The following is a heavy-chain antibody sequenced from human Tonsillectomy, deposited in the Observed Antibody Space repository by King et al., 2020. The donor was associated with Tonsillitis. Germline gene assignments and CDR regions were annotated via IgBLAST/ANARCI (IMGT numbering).Heavy chain of an antibody. CDR2: IIPPFGSP. CDR3: ARIVGAPEYYFDY. CDR1: GGTFSTYA. V-gene: IGHV1-69*01. D-gene: IGHD1-26*01. J-gene: IGHJ4*02. Sequence: QVQLVQSGAEVKKPGSSVEVSCKASGGTFSTYAISWVRQAPGQGLEWMGGIIPPFGSPNYAQKFQGRVTITADESTSTAYMELSGLRSEDTALYYCARIVGAPEYYFDYWGQGTLVTVSS.